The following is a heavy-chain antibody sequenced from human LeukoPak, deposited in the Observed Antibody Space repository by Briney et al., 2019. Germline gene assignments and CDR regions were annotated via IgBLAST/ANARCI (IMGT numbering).Heavy chain of an antibody. J-gene: IGHJ6*02. CDR3: ARAPVRITIFGVERYGMDV. CDR1: GFTFSSYG. Sequence: GGSLRLSCAASGFTFSSYGMHWVRQAPGKGLEWVAVIWYDGSNKYYADSVKGRFTISRGNSKNTLYLQMNSLRAEDTAVYYCARAPVRITIFGVERYGMDVWGQGTTVTVSS. CDR2: IWYDGSNK. D-gene: IGHD3-3*01. V-gene: IGHV3-33*01.